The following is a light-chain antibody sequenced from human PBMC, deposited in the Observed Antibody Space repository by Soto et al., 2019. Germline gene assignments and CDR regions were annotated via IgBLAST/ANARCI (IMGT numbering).Light chain of an antibody. CDR2: DAS. J-gene: IGKJ4*01. Sequence: IVLTQSPGPLSLSPGEVATLSCGASQTITYDFLAWYQQKPGLAPRLLVYDASKRATGIPDRFSGSGSGTVFTLTISTLEPEDFAVYYCQHYGDSTSTFGGGTRVEI. CDR1: QTITYDF. CDR3: QHYGDSTST. V-gene: IGKV3D-20*01.